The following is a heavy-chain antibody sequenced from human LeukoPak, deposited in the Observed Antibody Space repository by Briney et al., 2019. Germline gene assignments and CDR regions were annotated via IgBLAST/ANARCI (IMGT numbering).Heavy chain of an antibody. J-gene: IGHJ6*03. Sequence: SETLSLTCTVSGGSISSSSYYWGWIRQPPGKGLEWIGSIYYSGSTYYNPSLKSRVTISVDTSKNQFSLKLSSVTAADTAVYYCARDRWEGGYCSSNSCYYYYMDDWGKGTTVTVSS. V-gene: IGHV4-39*07. CDR1: GGSISSSSYY. D-gene: IGHD2-2*01. CDR2: IYYSGST. CDR3: ARDRWEGGYCSSNSCYYYYMDD.